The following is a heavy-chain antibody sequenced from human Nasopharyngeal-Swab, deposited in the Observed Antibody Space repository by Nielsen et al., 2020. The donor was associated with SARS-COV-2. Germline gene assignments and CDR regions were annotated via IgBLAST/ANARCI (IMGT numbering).Heavy chain of an antibody. J-gene: IGHJ4*02. V-gene: IGHV3-73*01. CDR2: IRSKANSYAT. CDR3: TSRNPETGSY. CDR1: GFTFSGSA. D-gene: IGHD1-14*01. Sequence: GGSLRLSCAASGFTFSGSAMHWVRQASGEGLEWVGRIRSKANSYATAYAASVKGRFTISRDDSKNTAYLQMNSLKTEDTAVYYCTSRNPETGSYWGQGTLVTVSS.